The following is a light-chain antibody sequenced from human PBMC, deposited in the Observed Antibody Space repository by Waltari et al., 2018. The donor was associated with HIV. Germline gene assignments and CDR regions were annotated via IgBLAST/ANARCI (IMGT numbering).Light chain of an antibody. J-gene: IGLJ2*01. V-gene: IGLV1-40*01. CDR3: QSYDTSLSGSGV. CDR2: GSS. CDR1: SSNIGAGYD. Sequence: QSVLTQPPSVSGAPGQRVTISCTGSSSNIGAGYDVHWYQQLPGTAPRVLIYGSSNRPSGVPDRFSGSKSGTSASLAITGVQAGDEADYYCQSYDTSLSGSGVFGGGTKLTVL.